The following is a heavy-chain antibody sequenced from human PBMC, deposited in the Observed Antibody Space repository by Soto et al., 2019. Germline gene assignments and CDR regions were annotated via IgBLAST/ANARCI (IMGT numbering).Heavy chain of an antibody. CDR1: GGSISTTNYN. CDR3: ARNAFQLPNYYYYYGMDV. J-gene: IGHJ6*02. V-gene: IGHV4-39*01. Sequence: QLQLQESGPGLVKPSETLSLTCTVSGGSISTTNYNWDWIRQPPGKGLEWIGSIYYSGSSYYNPSLKSRVTISVDTSKNQFSLKLRSVTAADTAVYYCARNAFQLPNYYYYYGMDVWGQGTTVTVSS. D-gene: IGHD2-2*01. CDR2: IYYSGSS.